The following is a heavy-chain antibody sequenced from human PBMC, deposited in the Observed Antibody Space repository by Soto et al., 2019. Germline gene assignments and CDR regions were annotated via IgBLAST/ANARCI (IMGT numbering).Heavy chain of an antibody. Sequence: QVQLVQSGAEVKKPGASVKVSCKASGYIFTSYGITWVRQAPGQGLEWMGWISADNGNTNYVQKFQGRVTMTTDTSTSTAHMELRRLRSDDTAVYYCARGLSSGWPRGDLNYWGQGPLVTVSS. CDR3: ARGLSSGWPRGDLNY. D-gene: IGHD6-19*01. V-gene: IGHV1-18*04. CDR1: GYIFTSYG. CDR2: ISADNGNT. J-gene: IGHJ4*02.